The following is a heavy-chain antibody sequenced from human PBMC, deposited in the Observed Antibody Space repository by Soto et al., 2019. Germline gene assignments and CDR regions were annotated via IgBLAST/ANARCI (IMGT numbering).Heavy chain of an antibody. D-gene: IGHD5-18*01. J-gene: IGHJ4*02. V-gene: IGHV1-2*02. CDR3: ALSEYSYGSLPFFAY. Sequence: ASVKVSCKASGYTFTGCYIHWMRQAPGQGLEWMGWINPNSGGTNYAQKFQGRVTMTRDTSITTAYMALTRLRSDDTAMYYCALSEYSYGSLPFFAYRGQGALVTVS. CDR1: GYTFTGCY. CDR2: INPNSGGT.